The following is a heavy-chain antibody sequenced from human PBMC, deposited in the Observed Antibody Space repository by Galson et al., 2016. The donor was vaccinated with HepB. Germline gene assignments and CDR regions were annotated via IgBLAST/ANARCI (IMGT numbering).Heavy chain of an antibody. D-gene: IGHD4-11*01. CDR1: GFTFSGYG. Sequence: SLRLSCAASGFTFSGYGIHWVRQAPGKGLEWVAVISYDGHIKHYADSVKGRFTISRDNSQNTLYLQLNSLTAADTAIYFCARDYGHSNGEVIGYVMDVWGQGTTVTVSS. V-gene: IGHV3-30*03. CDR3: ARDYGHSNGEVIGYVMDV. CDR2: ISYDGHIK. J-gene: IGHJ6*02.